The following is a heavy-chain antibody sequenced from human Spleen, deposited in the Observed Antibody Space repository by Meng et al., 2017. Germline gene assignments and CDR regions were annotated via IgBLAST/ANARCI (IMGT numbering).Heavy chain of an antibody. Sequence: VALQRGGAGLLKPAESLSLTCVVSGGSFSDYYWSWIRQPPGKGLEWIGEINHSGSTNYNPSLESRATISVDTSQNNLSLKLSSVTAADSAVYYCARGPTTMAHDFDYWGQGTLVTVSS. J-gene: IGHJ4*02. V-gene: IGHV4-34*01. D-gene: IGHD4-11*01. CDR2: INHSGST. CDR1: GGSFSDYY. CDR3: ARGPTTMAHDFDY.